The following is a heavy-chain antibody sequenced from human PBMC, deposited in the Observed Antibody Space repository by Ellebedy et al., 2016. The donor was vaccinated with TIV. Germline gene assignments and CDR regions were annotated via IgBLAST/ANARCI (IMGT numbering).Heavy chain of an antibody. J-gene: IGHJ4*02. V-gene: IGHV3-30-3*01. D-gene: IGHD3-9*01. Sequence: GESLKISCAASGFTFSSYTIHWVRQAPGKGLEWVAFIASDGNNKFYADSVKGRFIISRDNSENMVYLQMNSLRPGDTAVYYCARDPTGYTYYFDYWGQGTLVTVSS. CDR1: GFTFSSYT. CDR3: ARDPTGYTYYFDY. CDR2: IASDGNNK.